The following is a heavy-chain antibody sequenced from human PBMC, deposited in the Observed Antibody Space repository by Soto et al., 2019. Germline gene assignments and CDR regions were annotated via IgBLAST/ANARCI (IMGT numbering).Heavy chain of an antibody. Sequence: GGSLRLSCAASGFTFSSYAMHWVRQAPGKGLEWVAVISYDGSNKYYADSVKGRFTISRDNSKNTLYLQMNSLRAEDTAVYYCARDSLLTGYATYVGMDVWGQGTTVTVSS. D-gene: IGHD3-9*01. CDR3: ARDSLLTGYATYVGMDV. CDR1: GFTFSSYA. CDR2: ISYDGSNK. J-gene: IGHJ6*02. V-gene: IGHV3-30-3*01.